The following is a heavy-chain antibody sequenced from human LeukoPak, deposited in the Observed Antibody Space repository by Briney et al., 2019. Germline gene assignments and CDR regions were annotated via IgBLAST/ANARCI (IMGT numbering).Heavy chain of an antibody. J-gene: IGHJ6*03. CDR3: ARSAAMELNYYYYYYMDV. CDR2: ITSSGAAT. Sequence: GGSLRLSCAASGFTFSSYAMSWVRQAPGKGLEWVSSITSSGAATYYADSVKGWFTISRDNSDNTLYLQMNSLRAEDTAVYYCARSAAMELNYYYYYYMDVWGKGTTVTVSS. D-gene: IGHD3-10*01. V-gene: IGHV3-23*01. CDR1: GFTFSSYA.